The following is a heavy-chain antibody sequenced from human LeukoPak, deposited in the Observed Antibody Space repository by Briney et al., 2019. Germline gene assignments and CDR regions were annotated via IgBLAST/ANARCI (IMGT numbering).Heavy chain of an antibody. CDR1: GFTFSSYG. D-gene: IGHD2-2*01. V-gene: IGHV3-33*06. Sequence: PGGSLRLSCAASGFTFSSYGMHWVRQAPGKGLEWVAVIWYDGSNKYYADSVKGRFTISRDNSKNTLYLQMNSLRAEDTAVYYCAKRGIVVVPAAPINYYYYMDVWGKGTTVTVSS. J-gene: IGHJ6*03. CDR3: AKRGIVVVPAAPINYYYYMDV. CDR2: IWYDGSNK.